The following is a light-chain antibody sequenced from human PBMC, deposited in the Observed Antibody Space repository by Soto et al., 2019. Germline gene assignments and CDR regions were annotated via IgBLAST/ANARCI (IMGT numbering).Light chain of an antibody. J-gene: IGKJ5*01. CDR3: QQYATSPTT. Sequence: EIVLTQSPDTLSLSPGERATVSCRASQNVDSYLAWYQHKPGQAPRLLIYGTSSRAIGIPGRFSGSGSGTDFTLTISRVEPEDFAVYYCQQYATSPTTVGQGARLDNK. CDR1: QNVDSY. V-gene: IGKV3-20*01. CDR2: GTS.